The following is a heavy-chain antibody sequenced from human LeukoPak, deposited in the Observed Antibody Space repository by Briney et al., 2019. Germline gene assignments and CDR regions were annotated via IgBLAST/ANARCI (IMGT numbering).Heavy chain of an antibody. CDR1: AFTFSDYS. J-gene: IGHJ4*02. CDR2: ISGRSSTI. CDR3: ARNDYTQNRGYCVDY. D-gene: IGHD4-11*01. V-gene: IGHV3-48*01. Sequence: GGSLRLSRAASAFTFSDYSMNWVRQAPGKGLEWISYISGRSSTIYYADSVRGRFTISRDNAKNSMYLQMNDLRAEDTAIYYCARNDYTQNRGYCVDYWGQGTLVTVSS.